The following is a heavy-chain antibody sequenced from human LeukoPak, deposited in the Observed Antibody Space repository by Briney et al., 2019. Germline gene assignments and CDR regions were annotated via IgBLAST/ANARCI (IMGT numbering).Heavy chain of an antibody. Sequence: ASVKVSCKASGYTFTSYYMHWVRQAPGQGLEWMGIINPSGGSTSYAQKFQGRVTMTRDMSPSTVYLELSSLRSEDTAVYYCARDGNRRTTYYYGSGSDYWGQGTLVTVSS. D-gene: IGHD3-10*01. CDR3: ARDGNRRTTYYYGSGSDY. CDR2: INPSGGST. CDR1: GYTFTSYY. J-gene: IGHJ4*02. V-gene: IGHV1-46*01.